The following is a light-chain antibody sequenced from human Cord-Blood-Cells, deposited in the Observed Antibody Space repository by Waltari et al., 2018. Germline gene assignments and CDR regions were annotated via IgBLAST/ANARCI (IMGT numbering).Light chain of an antibody. CDR1: QSVRSY. V-gene: IGKV3-11*01. CDR3: QQRSNWPPIT. J-gene: IGKJ5*01. CDR2: DAS. Sequence: EIVVTQSPATLSLSPGERATLSCRASQSVRSYLAWYQQKPGQAPRLLIYDASNRATGIPARFSGSGSGTDFTLTISSLEPEDFAVYSCQQRSNWPPITFGQGTRLEIK.